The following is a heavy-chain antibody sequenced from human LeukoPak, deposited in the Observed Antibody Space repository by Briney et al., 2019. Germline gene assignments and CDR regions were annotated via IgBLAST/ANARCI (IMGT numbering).Heavy chain of an antibody. D-gene: IGHD3-16*02. V-gene: IGHV6-1*01. J-gene: IGHJ5*02. CDR3: AREGYDYVWGSYRYHTGSWFDP. Sequence: SQTLSLTCAISGDSVSSNSAAWNWIRQSPSRGLEWLGRIYYRSKWYNDYAVSVKSRITINPDTSKNQFSLQLNSVTPEDTAVYYCAREGYDYVWGSYRYHTGSWFDPWGQGTLVTVSS. CDR2: IYYRSKWYN. CDR1: GDSVSSNSAA.